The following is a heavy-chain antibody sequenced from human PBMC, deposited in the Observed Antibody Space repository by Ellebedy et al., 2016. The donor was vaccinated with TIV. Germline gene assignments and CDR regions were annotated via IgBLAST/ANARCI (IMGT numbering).Heavy chain of an antibody. CDR2: IYYSGST. V-gene: IGHV4-59*01. CDR1: GGSISSYY. CDR3: ARAGYLAAAAAEFDY. Sequence: SETLSLTCAVSGGSISSYYWSWIRQPPGKGLEWIGYIYYSGSTNYNPSLKSRVTISVDTSKNQFSLKLSSVTAADTAVYYCARAGYLAAAAAEFDYWGQGTLVTVSS. J-gene: IGHJ4*02. D-gene: IGHD6-13*01.